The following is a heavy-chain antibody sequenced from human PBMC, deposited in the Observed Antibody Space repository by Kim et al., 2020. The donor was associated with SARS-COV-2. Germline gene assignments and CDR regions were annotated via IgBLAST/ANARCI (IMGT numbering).Heavy chain of an antibody. CDR1: GGSISSGGYY. CDR3: ARADTMIVVVKD. Sequence: SETLSLTCTVSGGSISSGGYYWSWIRQHPGKGLEWIGYIYYSGSTYYNPSLKSRVTISVDTSKNQFSLKLSSVSAADTAVYYCARADTMIVVVKDWGQGTLVTVSS. CDR2: IYYSGST. J-gene: IGHJ4*02. V-gene: IGHV4-31*03. D-gene: IGHD3-22*01.